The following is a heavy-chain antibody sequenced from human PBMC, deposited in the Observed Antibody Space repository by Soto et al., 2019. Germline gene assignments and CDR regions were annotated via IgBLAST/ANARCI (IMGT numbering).Heavy chain of an antibody. Sequence: EVHLLESGGGLVQPGGSLRLSCAASGFTFGSYAMSWVRQAPGKGLEWVSVVTGRGDTTYYADSVKGRFTISRDNSMNTLYLQMHSPRADDTAVYYCGKRVYFSMVRGVEYDLDHWGQGTLVTVSS. D-gene: IGHD3-10*01. CDR1: GFTFGSYA. CDR2: VTGRGDTT. J-gene: IGHJ4*02. CDR3: GKRVYFSMVRGVEYDLDH. V-gene: IGHV3-23*01.